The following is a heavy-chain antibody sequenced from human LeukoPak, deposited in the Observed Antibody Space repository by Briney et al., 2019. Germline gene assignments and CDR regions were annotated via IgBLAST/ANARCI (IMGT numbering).Heavy chain of an antibody. CDR2: IGSSDSTT. Sequence: GGSLRLSCVASGFTFSSYEMNWVRQAPGKGLEWLSYIGSSDSTTHYADSVKGRFTISRDNAKNSLFLQMNSLRAEDTAVYYCARSVTMVRGATRLYYYYYMDVWGKGTTVTISS. J-gene: IGHJ6*03. D-gene: IGHD3-10*01. CDR3: ARSVTMVRGATRLYYYYYMDV. V-gene: IGHV3-48*03. CDR1: GFTFSSYE.